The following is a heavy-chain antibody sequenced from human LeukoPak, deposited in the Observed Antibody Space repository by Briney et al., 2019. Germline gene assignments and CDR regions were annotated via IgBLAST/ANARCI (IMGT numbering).Heavy chain of an antibody. Sequence: PGGSLRLSCAASGFTFSSYPMHWVRQAPGKGLEWVAFISYDGSYKYYADSVKGRFTISRDNSKNTLYLQMNSLRAEDTAVYYCAREHLALRGFDYWGQGTPVTVSS. V-gene: IGHV3-30-3*01. D-gene: IGHD3-10*01. CDR3: AREHLALRGFDY. J-gene: IGHJ4*02. CDR1: GFTFSSYP. CDR2: ISYDGSYK.